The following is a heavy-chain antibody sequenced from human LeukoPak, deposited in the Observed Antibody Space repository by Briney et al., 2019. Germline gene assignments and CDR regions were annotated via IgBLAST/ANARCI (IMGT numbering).Heavy chain of an antibody. D-gene: IGHD7-27*01. V-gene: IGHV1-2*02. CDR1: GFTFTAYY. J-gene: IGHJ4*02. Sequence: ASVKVSCKASGFTFTAYYMHWVRQAPGQRLEWMGWINPNRGGTNYAQKFQGRVVMTWDTSISTASMELSRLRSDDTAVYYCSRGPHWDPHFDFWGQGTLVTVSS. CDR2: INPNRGGT. CDR3: SRGPHWDPHFDF.